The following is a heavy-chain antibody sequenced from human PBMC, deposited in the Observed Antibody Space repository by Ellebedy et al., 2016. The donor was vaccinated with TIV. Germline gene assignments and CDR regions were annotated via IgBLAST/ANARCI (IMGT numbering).Heavy chain of an antibody. CDR1: GFTFSSYW. J-gene: IGHJ4*02. D-gene: IGHD4-17*01. Sequence: GGSLRLSXAASGFTFSSYWMHWVRQAPGKGLVWVSRIINDASSTNYADFVEGRFTISRDNAKNTLYLQMNSLRAEDTALYYCARDRDYDFDNWGQGTLVTVSS. V-gene: IGHV3-74*01. CDR2: IINDASST. CDR3: ARDRDYDFDN.